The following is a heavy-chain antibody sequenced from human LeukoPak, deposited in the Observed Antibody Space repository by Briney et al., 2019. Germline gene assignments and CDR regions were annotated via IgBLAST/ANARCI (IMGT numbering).Heavy chain of an antibody. Sequence: SETLSLTCAVHDGSFTSIYWSWIRQPPGRGLEWIGEITHSGSTNYNPSLKSRVIISLDTSKNQFSLKLNSVTAADAAVYYCARYTMAAAPRFDNWGQGTLVAVSS. CDR2: ITHSGST. V-gene: IGHV4-34*01. CDR3: ARYTMAAAPRFDN. CDR1: DGSFTSIY. J-gene: IGHJ4*02. D-gene: IGHD3-10*01.